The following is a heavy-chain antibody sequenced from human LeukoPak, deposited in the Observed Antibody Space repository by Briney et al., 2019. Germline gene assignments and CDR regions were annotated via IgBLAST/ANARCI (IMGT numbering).Heavy chain of an antibody. CDR2: ISSSSGYI. D-gene: IGHD6-25*01. CDR3: ARDGYSSASGLNYYFDY. CDR1: GFTFSSYS. Sequence: GGSLRLSCAASGFTFSSYSMNWVRQAPGKGLEWVSSISSSSGYIYYADSVKGRFTISRDNAKNSLYLQMNSLRAEDTAVYYCARDGYSSASGLNYYFDYWGQGTLVTASS. V-gene: IGHV3-21*01. J-gene: IGHJ4*02.